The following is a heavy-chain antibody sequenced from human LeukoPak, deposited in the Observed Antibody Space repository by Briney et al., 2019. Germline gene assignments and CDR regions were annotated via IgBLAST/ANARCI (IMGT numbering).Heavy chain of an antibody. CDR3: AATVGSYFDY. CDR2: IYYSGST. V-gene: IGHV4-31*03. J-gene: IGHJ4*02. CDR1: GGSISSGGYY. Sequence: SQTLSLTCTVSGGSISSGGYYWSWIRQHPGKGLEWIGYIYYSGSTYYNPSLKSRVTMSVDTSENQFSLKLSSVTAADTAVYYCAATVGSYFDYWSQGTLVTVSS. D-gene: IGHD3-16*01.